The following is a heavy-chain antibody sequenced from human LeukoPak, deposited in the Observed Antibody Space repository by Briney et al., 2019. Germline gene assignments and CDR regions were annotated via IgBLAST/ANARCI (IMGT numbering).Heavy chain of an antibody. V-gene: IGHV3-23*01. D-gene: IGHD1-7*01. Sequence: GGSLRLSCAASGFTFSSSAMSWVRQAPGKGLEWVSLIRGSGDSTYYADSVKGRFTISRDNSKSALYLQMDSLRAEDTAIYYCAKAGGNFVFDYWGQGTLATVSS. CDR3: AKAGGNFVFDY. CDR1: GFTFSSSA. CDR2: IRGSGDST. J-gene: IGHJ4*02.